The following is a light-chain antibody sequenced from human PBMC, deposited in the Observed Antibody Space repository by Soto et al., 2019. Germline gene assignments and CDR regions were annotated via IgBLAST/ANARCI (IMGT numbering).Light chain of an antibody. J-gene: IGKJ1*01. V-gene: IGKV1-5*01. Sequence: DIQLTQSPSTLSASVGDRVTITCRASQSISGWLAWYQQKPGKAPKLLIYDASSLESGVPSRFSGSESGTEFTLTISSLQPDDFATYYCQHYNSYSEAFGQGTKVELK. CDR3: QHYNSYSEA. CDR2: DAS. CDR1: QSISGW.